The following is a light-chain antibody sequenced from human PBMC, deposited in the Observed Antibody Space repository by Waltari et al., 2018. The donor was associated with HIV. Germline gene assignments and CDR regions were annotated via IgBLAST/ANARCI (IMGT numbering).Light chain of an antibody. CDR1: KSNIGAGFD. CDR2: LNN. V-gene: IGLV1-40*01. Sequence: QSVLTQPPSVSGAPGQWVSISCTGNKSNIGAGFDVHWYQQLPGRAPKLLIYLNNNRPSGVPARFSGSKSGTSASLAITGLQTEDEADYYCQSYDGSLLEVFGTGTKVSVL. J-gene: IGLJ1*01. CDR3: QSYDGSLLEV.